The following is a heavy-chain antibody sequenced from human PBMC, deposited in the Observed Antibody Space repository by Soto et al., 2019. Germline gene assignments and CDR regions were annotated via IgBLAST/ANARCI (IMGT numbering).Heavy chain of an antibody. V-gene: IGHV1-18*01. CDR2: ISRYNDNT. Sequence: QVQLMQSGAEVKKPGASVKVSCKASGYTFTKYAITWVRQAPGQGLEWMGWISRYNDNTHYAQKLQGRVTMTTDTSTSTAYMEVRSLRSDDTAVYYCARDVGYSNYDGHPGDIWGQWTMVTVSA. D-gene: IGHD4-4*01. J-gene: IGHJ3*02. CDR1: GYTFTKYA. CDR3: ARDVGYSNYDGHPGDI.